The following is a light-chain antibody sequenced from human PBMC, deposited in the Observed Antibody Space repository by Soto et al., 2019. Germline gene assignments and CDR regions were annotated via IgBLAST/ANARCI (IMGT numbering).Light chain of an antibody. V-gene: IGKV1-33*01. J-gene: IGKJ5*01. CDR3: QQYDSLPIT. CDR1: EDITKF. Sequence: DIQMTQSPASLSASVGDRVSITCQASEDITKFLNWYQQKPGKAPKVLIYDASNLQPGVPSRFSGSGSGTHFIFTISSLQPEDSATYFCQQYDSLPITFGQGTRLESK. CDR2: DAS.